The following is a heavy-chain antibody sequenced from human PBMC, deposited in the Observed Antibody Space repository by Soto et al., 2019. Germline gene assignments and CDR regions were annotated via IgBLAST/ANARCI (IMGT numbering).Heavy chain of an antibody. D-gene: IGHD3-16*01. CDR2: IGWNSYSI. V-gene: IGHV3-9*01. CDR3: ARGYSGFGASSYFDY. J-gene: IGHJ4*02. CDR1: GFTFDNYA. Sequence: EVQLAESGGDLVLPGRSLRLSCAASGFTFDNYAMYWVRQAPGKSLEWVSGIGWNSYSITYADSVKGRFTISRDNAKNSLYLQMDSLRAEDTALYYCARGYSGFGASSYFDYWGQGTLVTVSS.